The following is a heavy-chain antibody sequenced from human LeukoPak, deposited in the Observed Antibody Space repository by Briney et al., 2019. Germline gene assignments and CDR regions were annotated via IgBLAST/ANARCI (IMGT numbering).Heavy chain of an antibody. Sequence: ASVKVSCKASGYTFTGYYMFWVRQAPGQGLEWMGWINPNSGGTNYAQKFQGRVTMTRDTSTSTVYMELSSLRSEDTAVYYCARDSPYYYDSSGYYGAIRYWGQGTLVTVSS. CDR2: INPNSGGT. CDR3: ARDSPYYYDSSGYYGAIRY. D-gene: IGHD3-22*01. CDR1: GYTFTGYY. J-gene: IGHJ4*02. V-gene: IGHV1-2*02.